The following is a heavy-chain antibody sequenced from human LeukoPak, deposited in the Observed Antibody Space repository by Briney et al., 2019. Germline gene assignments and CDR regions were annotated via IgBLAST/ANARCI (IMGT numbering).Heavy chain of an antibody. CDR3: AAALIYYYDTSVYPFRDY. D-gene: IGHD3-22*01. Sequence: GASVKVSFTISVGTFSNYSISWVRQAPGHGLEWLGRGVPVLHMSNYAQQFEDKVTITADNSATTVYMELSNLRSEDTALYFCAAALIYYYDTSVYPFRDYWGQGTLVTVSS. V-gene: IGHV1-69*02. CDR2: GVPVLHMS. J-gene: IGHJ4*02. CDR1: VGTFSNYS.